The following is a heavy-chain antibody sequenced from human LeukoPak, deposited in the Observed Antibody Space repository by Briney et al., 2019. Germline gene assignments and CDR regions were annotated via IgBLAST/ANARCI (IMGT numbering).Heavy chain of an antibody. CDR3: ARQSPADDAFDI. CDR1: GGSVSSYY. CDR2: IYPSGTT. V-gene: IGHV4-4*07. Sequence: PSETLSLTCSVSGGSVSSYYWSWIRQPAGKGLEWIGRIYPSGTTHYNPSLKSRVTMSVDTSKNQFSLKLTSVTAADTAVYYCARQSPADDAFDIWGQGTMVTVSS. J-gene: IGHJ3*02.